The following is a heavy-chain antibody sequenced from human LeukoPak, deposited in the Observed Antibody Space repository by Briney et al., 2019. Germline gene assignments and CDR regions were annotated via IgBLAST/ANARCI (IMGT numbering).Heavy chain of an antibody. J-gene: IGHJ6*03. CDR1: SGSISSSNYY. CDR2: ISTIGST. CDR3: ARDGCGGSCFHYYYYMDV. V-gene: IGHV4-61*02. D-gene: IGHD2-15*01. Sequence: PSQTLSLTCTVSSGSISSSNYYWSWIRQPAGKGLEWIGRISTIGSTNYNPSLNSRVTISIDTSKNQFSLKLSSVTAADTAVYYCARDGCGGSCFHYYYYMDVWGKGTTVTIS.